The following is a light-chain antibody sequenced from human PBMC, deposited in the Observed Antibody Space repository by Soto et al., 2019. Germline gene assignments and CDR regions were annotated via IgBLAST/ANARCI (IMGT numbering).Light chain of an antibody. CDR1: SSNIGSNY. CDR3: ATWEDNLTARV. V-gene: IGLV1-47*01. Sequence: QSVLIQPPSASGTPGQRVTISCSGSSSNIGSNYVYWFQQLPGAAPKLLIYRNNQRPSGVPDRFSGSKSGTSASLAISGLRSEDEADYYRATWEDNLTARVFGGGTKLTVL. J-gene: IGLJ3*02. CDR2: RNN.